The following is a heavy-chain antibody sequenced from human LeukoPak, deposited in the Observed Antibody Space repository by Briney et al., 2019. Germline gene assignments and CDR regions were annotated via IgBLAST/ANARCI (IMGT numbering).Heavy chain of an antibody. V-gene: IGHV1-18*01. CDR3: ASSGGYSSSRYPLELDY. Sequence: GASVKVSCKASGYTFTSYDINWVRQATGQGLEWMGWISVYNDNTHYAQNLQGRVTMTTDTSTSTAYMELRSLTSDDTAMYYCASSGGYSSSRYPLELDYWGQGTLVTVSS. CDR1: GYTFTSYD. D-gene: IGHD6-13*01. J-gene: IGHJ4*02. CDR2: ISVYNDNT.